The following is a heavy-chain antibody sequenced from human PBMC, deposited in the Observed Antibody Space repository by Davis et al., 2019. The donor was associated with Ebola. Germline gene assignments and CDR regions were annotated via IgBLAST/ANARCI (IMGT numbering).Heavy chain of an antibody. CDR2: ISYDGSNK. V-gene: IGHV3-30*18. CDR3: AKDLNGRRAYGACHFDY. Sequence: GESLKISCAASGFTFSSYGMHWVRQAPGKGLEWVAVISYDGSNKYYADSVKGRFTISRDNSKNTLYLQMNSLRAEDTAVYYCAKDLNGRRAYGACHFDYWGQGTLVTVSS. CDR1: GFTFSSYG. D-gene: IGHD3-10*01. J-gene: IGHJ4*02.